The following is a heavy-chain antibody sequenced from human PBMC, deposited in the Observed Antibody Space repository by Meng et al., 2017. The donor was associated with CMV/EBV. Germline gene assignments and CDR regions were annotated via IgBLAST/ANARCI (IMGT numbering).Heavy chain of an antibody. J-gene: IGHJ5*02. CDR1: FTFSECY. CDR2: ISFGCKNI. V-gene: IGHV3-11*01. D-gene: IGHD3-9*01. Sequence: FTFSECYMTWIRHAPGKGLEWVAYISFGCKNINYADSVKCRFTVSRNNAENSLSLQMSSLRVEDSAVYYCARGAGYLVGPSKAWLDPWGQGTLVTVSS. CDR3: ARGAGYLVGPSKAWLDP.